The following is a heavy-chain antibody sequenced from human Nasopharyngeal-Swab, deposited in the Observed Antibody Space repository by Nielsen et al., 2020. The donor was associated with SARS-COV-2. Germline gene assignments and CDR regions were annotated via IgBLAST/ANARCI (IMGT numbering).Heavy chain of an antibody. CDR2: ISGSDHTT. Sequence: GESLKISCAASGFTFRSYAISWVRQAPGKGLEWVSVISGSDHTTYYADSVKGRFTISRDNSKNTAYLQMNSLKTEDTAVYYCTSPGGDYYYYGMDVWGQGTTVTVSS. J-gene: IGHJ6*02. D-gene: IGHD1-14*01. CDR1: GFTFRSYA. CDR3: TSPGGDYYYYGMDV. V-gene: IGHV3-23*01.